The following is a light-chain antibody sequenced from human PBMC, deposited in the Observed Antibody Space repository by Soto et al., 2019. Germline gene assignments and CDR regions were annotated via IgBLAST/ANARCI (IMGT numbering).Light chain of an antibody. J-gene: IGKJ3*01. Sequence: DIQMTHSPSPLSASVGDRVYITCRTSQSINTFLNWYQSKPGKAPKLLIYEASNLGNGVPSRFSGSGSGTDFPLTISRLQPEDSATSYCQQSYTTAPFNFGPGTRVDI. CDR2: EAS. V-gene: IGKV1-39*01. CDR1: QSINTF. CDR3: QQSYTTAPFN.